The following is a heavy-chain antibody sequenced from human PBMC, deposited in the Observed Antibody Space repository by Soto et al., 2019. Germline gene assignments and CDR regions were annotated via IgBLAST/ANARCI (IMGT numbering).Heavy chain of an antibody. CDR3: AREFSNSPEAFDS. Sequence: PSETLSLTCTVSGGSVNSDSYYWSWIRQPPGRGLEWIGYMFHTGSANYNPSLKGRVTISVDTTRNQFSLRLSSVTAADTAVYYCAREFSNSPEAFDSWGQGSLVTVSS. D-gene: IGHD6-6*01. CDR1: GGSVNSDSYY. J-gene: IGHJ4*02. V-gene: IGHV4-61*01. CDR2: MFHTGSA.